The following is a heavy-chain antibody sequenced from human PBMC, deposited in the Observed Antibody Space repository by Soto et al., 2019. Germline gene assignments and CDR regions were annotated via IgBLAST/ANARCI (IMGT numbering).Heavy chain of an antibody. V-gene: IGHV3-33*01. Sequence: QVQLVESGGAVVQPGGSLRLSCAASKFALNTYAMNWVRQAPGKGLEWVAVIWNDSSNKIYADTVKGRFTISRDNSKNTLYLQMNTLRAEDTAVYFCARSNWNFFDYWGQGTRVTVSS. CDR1: KFALNTYA. CDR3: ARSNWNFFDY. D-gene: IGHD1-20*01. J-gene: IGHJ4*02. CDR2: IWNDSSNK.